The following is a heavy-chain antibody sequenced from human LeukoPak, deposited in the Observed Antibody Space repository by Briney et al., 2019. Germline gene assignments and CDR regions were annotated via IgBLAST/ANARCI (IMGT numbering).Heavy chain of an antibody. D-gene: IGHD3-22*01. CDR3: ARWGNYYDSSGYIDY. V-gene: IGHV4-39*01. J-gene: IGHJ4*02. CDR1: GGSISSSSYY. CDR2: IYYSGST. Sequence: PSETLSLTCTVSGGSISSSSYYWGWIRQPPGKGLEWIGSIYYSGSTYYNPPLKSRVTISVDTSKNQFSLKLSSVTAADTAVYYCARWGNYYDSSGYIDYWGQGTLVTVSS.